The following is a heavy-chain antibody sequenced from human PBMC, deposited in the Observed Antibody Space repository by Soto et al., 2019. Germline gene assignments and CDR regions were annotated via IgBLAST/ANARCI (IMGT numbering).Heavy chain of an antibody. V-gene: IGHV1-8*01. CDR3: ARSRGRYPYCSSTSCPPDAFDI. CDR1: GYTFTSYD. Sequence: GASVKVSCKASGYTFTSYDINWVRQATGQGLEWMGWMNPNSGNTGYAQKFQGRVTMTRNTSISTVYMELSSLRSEDTAVYYCARSRGRYPYCSSTSCPPDAFDIWGQGTMVTVSS. D-gene: IGHD2-2*01. J-gene: IGHJ3*02. CDR2: MNPNSGNT.